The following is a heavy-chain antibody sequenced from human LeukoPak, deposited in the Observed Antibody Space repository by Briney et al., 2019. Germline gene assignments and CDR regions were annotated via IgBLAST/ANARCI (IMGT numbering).Heavy chain of an antibody. CDR1: GYTFTSYY. Sequence: ASVKVSCKASGYTFTSYYMHWVRQAPGQGLEWMGMINPSAGDTSYAQKFQGRVTMTRDMSTTTVYMELSSLRSEDTAVYYCARARGYDPGYYFDYWGQGTLVTVSS. V-gene: IGHV1-46*01. D-gene: IGHD5-12*01. CDR3: ARARGYDPGYYFDY. J-gene: IGHJ4*02. CDR2: INPSAGDT.